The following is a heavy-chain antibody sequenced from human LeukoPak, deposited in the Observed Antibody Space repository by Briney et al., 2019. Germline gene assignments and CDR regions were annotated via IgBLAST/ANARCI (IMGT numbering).Heavy chain of an antibody. CDR2: NSGSRGNK. D-gene: IGHD6-19*01. Sequence: GWALRLSCAASLFTFIDYFMTWIRQAPGKGLEWVSYNSGSRGNKYYADSVKGRFTISRDNAKNSLYLQMNSLRVEDTAVYYCATSQSSVAGIIGDWGQGTLVTVSS. CDR1: LFTFIDYF. V-gene: IGHV3-11*04. J-gene: IGHJ4*02. CDR3: ATSQSSVAGIIGD.